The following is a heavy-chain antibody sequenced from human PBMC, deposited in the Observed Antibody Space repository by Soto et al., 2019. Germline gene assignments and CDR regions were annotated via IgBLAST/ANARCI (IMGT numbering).Heavy chain of an antibody. CDR2: IYSGGST. D-gene: IGHD3-16*02. Sequence: EVQLVESGGGLVQPGGSLRLSCAASGFTVSSNYMSWVRQAPGKGLEWVSVIYSGGSTYYADSVKGRFTISRDNSKNTLYLQMNSLRAEDTAVYYCARMGVIPFYYSGMDVWGQGTTVTVSS. V-gene: IGHV3-66*01. CDR1: GFTVSSNY. CDR3: ARMGVIPFYYSGMDV. J-gene: IGHJ6*02.